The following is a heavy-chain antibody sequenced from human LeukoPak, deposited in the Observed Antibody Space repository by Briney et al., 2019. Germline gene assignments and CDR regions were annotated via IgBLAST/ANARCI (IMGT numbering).Heavy chain of an antibody. CDR3: ARGWSYSWHH. D-gene: IGHD3-10*01. CDR1: GGSFSGYY. CDR2: IYYSGST. V-gene: IGHV4-34*01. J-gene: IGHJ4*01. Sequence: SETLSLTCAVYGGSFSGYYWSWIRQPPGKGLEWIGSIYYSGSTYYNPSLKSRVTISVDESTNQFSLKVISVAAADTAVYYCARGWSYSWHHWGQGTLVTVSS.